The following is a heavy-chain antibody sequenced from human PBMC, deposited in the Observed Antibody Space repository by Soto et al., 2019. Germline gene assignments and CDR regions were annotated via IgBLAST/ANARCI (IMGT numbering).Heavy chain of an antibody. CDR1: GFSFSSYS. V-gene: IGHV3-21*01. D-gene: IGHD1-1*01. Sequence: EVQLVESGGGLVKPGGSLRLSCAASGFSFSSYSMNWVRQAPGKGLEWVSSISSSSSYIYYADSVKGRFTISRDNAKYSLYLQMNSLRAEDTAVYYCARDLYARTPQLYYGMDVWGQGTTVTVSS. CDR3: ARDLYARTPQLYYGMDV. CDR2: ISSSSSYI. J-gene: IGHJ6*02.